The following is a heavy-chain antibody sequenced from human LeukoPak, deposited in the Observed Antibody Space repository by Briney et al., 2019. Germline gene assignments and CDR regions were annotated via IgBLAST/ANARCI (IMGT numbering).Heavy chain of an antibody. Sequence: PGGSLRLSCAASGITFSSYAMNWVRQAPGKGPEWVSGITGGGDSTYYADSVRGRFTISRDNSRDTLYLQMDSLTAADTAVYYCAASIALRRLEDPVQYPIPVPRTIDYWGQGTLVTVSS. D-gene: IGHD6-6*01. V-gene: IGHV3-23*01. CDR1: GITFSSYA. CDR3: AASIALRRLEDPVQYPIPVPRTIDY. J-gene: IGHJ4*02. CDR2: ITGGGDST.